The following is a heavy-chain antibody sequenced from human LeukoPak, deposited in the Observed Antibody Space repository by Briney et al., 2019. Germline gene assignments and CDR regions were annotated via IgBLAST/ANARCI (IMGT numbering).Heavy chain of an antibody. Sequence: ASEKVSCKASGYTFTSYDINWVRQATGQGLEWMGWMNPNSGNTGYAQKFQGRVTMTRNTSISTAYMELSSLRSEDTAVYYCARGGPGAAYFDYWGQGTLVTVSS. CDR1: GYTFTSYD. J-gene: IGHJ4*02. D-gene: IGHD1-26*01. V-gene: IGHV1-8*01. CDR3: ARGGPGAAYFDY. CDR2: MNPNSGNT.